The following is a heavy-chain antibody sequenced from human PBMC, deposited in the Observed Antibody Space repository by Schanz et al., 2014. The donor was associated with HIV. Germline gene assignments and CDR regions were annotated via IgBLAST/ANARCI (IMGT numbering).Heavy chain of an antibody. CDR2: IWFDGSNK. Sequence: QIQLVESGGGVVQPGRSLRLSCAASGFIFSTYGMHWVRQAPGKGLEWVAIIWFDGSNKYYADSVKGRFTISRDKSKNTLYLQMNSLRAQDTAVYYCANTEYPYSSSSDYYYGMDVWGQGTTVTVSS. D-gene: IGHD6-6*01. J-gene: IGHJ6*02. CDR3: ANTEYPYSSSSDYYYGMDV. V-gene: IGHV3-33*03. CDR1: GFIFSTYG.